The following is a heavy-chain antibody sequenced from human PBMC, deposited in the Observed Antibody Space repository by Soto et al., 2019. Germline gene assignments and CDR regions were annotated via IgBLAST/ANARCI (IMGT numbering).Heavy chain of an antibody. D-gene: IGHD1-26*01. Sequence: PSETLSLTCSVSGGSMSGYYWTWIRQPPGKALEWIGYIYYSGSTNYNPSLKSRVSISIDTSKSQFSLRLTSVTAADTAVYYCARDPSGRTDFDYWGQGTLVTVS. V-gene: IGHV4-59*01. CDR3: ARDPSGRTDFDY. J-gene: IGHJ4*02. CDR1: GGSMSGYY. CDR2: IYYSGST.